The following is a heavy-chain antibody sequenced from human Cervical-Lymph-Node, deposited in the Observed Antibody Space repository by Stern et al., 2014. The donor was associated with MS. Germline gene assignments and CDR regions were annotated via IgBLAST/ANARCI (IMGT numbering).Heavy chain of an antibody. Sequence: QVKLGQSGAEVKKPGSSGKVSCKASGGTFSSYAISWVRQAPGQGLEWMGGIIPIFGTANYAQKFQGRVTITADKSTSTAYMELSSLRSEDTAVYYCARADYDILTGYYRAEYFQHWGQGTLVTVSS. D-gene: IGHD3-9*01. CDR1: GGTFSSYA. CDR3: ARADYDILTGYYRAEYFQH. CDR2: IIPIFGTA. V-gene: IGHV1-69*06. J-gene: IGHJ1*01.